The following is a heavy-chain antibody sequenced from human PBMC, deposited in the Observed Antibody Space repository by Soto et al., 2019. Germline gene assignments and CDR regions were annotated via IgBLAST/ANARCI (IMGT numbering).Heavy chain of an antibody. CDR2: ISSSSSTI. CDR1: GFTFSSYS. Sequence: EVQLVESGGGLVQPGGSLTLSCVASGFTFSSYSMNWVRQAPGKGLEWVSYISSSSSTITYADSVKGRFTISRDNAKNSLYLQMDSLRAEDTALYYCARDQFYAFDFWGQGTVITVSS. V-gene: IGHV3-48*01. J-gene: IGHJ3*01. CDR3: ARDQFYAFDF.